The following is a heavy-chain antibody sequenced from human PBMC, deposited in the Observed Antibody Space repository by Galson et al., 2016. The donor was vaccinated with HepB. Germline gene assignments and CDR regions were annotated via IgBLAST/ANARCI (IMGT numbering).Heavy chain of an antibody. CDR2: IYPGDSAT. CDR1: GYTFTSYW. V-gene: IGHV5-51*01. Sequence: QSGAEVKKPGESLKISCKGSGYTFTSYWIGWVRQMPGKGLAWMGIIYPGDSATKYSPSFQGQVTISADKSITTAYLQWSSLKASDTTMYYCAKLQWWEDAFHIWGQGTMVTVSS. CDR3: AKLQWWEDAFHI. D-gene: IGHD2-15*01. J-gene: IGHJ3*02.